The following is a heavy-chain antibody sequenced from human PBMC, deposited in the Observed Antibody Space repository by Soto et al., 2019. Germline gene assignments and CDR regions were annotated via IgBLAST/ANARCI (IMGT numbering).Heavy chain of an antibody. CDR3: ARDRADIRFDY. CDR1: GGTFSSYA. J-gene: IGHJ4*02. D-gene: IGHD5-12*01. V-gene: IGHV1-69*01. CDR2: IIPIFGTA. Sequence: QVQLVQSGAEVKKPESSVKVSCKASGGTFSSYAISWVRQAPGQGLEWMGGIIPIFGTANYAQKFQGRVTITADESSSTAYMELSSLISEDTAVYYCARDRADIRFDYWGQGTLVTVSS.